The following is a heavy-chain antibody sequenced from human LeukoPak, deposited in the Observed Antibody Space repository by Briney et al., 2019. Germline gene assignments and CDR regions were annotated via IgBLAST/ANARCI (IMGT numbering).Heavy chain of an antibody. CDR2: ISSSGSTI. CDR3: ARGYSYGSDY. Sequence: GGSLRPSCAASGFTFSSYEMNWVRQAPGKGLEWVSYISSSGSTIYYADSVKGRFTISRDDAKNSLYLQMNSLRAEDTAVYYCARGYSYGSDYWGQGTLVTVSS. CDR1: GFTFSSYE. V-gene: IGHV3-48*03. D-gene: IGHD5-18*01. J-gene: IGHJ4*02.